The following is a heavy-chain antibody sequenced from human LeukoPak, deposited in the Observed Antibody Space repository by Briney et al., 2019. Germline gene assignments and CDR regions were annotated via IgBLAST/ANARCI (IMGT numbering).Heavy chain of an antibody. V-gene: IGHV7-4-1*02. Sequence: ASVKVSCKASGNTFTGYYMHWVRQAPGQGLEWMGWINTNTGNPTYAQGFTGRFVFSLDTSVSTAYLQISSLKAEDTAMYYCASWIAVAVHWGQGTLVTVSS. J-gene: IGHJ4*02. CDR2: INTNTGNP. CDR3: ASWIAVAVH. CDR1: GNTFTGYY. D-gene: IGHD6-19*01.